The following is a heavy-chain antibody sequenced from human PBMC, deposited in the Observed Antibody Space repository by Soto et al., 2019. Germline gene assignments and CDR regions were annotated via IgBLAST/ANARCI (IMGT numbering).Heavy chain of an antibody. J-gene: IGHJ6*02. CDR1: GFTFSSYA. D-gene: IGHD3-3*01. CDR3: AKDRWGDRLGIRFYPL. V-gene: IGHV3-23*01. CDR2: ISGGGGST. Sequence: PGGSLRHSCAASGFTFSSYAMSWVRQAPGKGLEWVSAISGGGGSTYYADSVKGRFTISRDNSKNTLYLQMNSLRAEDTAVYYCAKDRWGDRLGIRFYPLWGQGTTVTVSS.